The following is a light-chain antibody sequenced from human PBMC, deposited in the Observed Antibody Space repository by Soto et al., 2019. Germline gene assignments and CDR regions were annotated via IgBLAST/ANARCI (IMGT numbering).Light chain of an antibody. CDR1: QSVSGN. CDR2: GAS. Sequence: EIVMTQSPATLSVSPGERATLSCRASQSVSGNLAWYHQKPGQAPRLLIYGASTRATGITARFSGSGSGTEFTLTISNLQSEDFAVYSCQQYNNWPPITFGQGTRLEIK. V-gene: IGKV3-15*01. J-gene: IGKJ5*01. CDR3: QQYNNWPPIT.